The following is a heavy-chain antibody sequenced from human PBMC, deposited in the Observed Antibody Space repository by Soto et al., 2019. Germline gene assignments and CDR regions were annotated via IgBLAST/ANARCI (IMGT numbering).Heavy chain of an antibody. V-gene: IGHV3-23*01. CDR3: ARRGSGSDDDY. D-gene: IGHD1-26*01. CDR1: GFTFSSYA. Sequence: SGFTFSSYAMRWVRQAPVKGLEWVSAISGSGGSTYYADSVKGRFTISRDNSKITLYLQMNSLRAEDPDVYYCARRGSGSDDDYWGQGTLVTVSS. J-gene: IGHJ4*02. CDR2: ISGSGGST.